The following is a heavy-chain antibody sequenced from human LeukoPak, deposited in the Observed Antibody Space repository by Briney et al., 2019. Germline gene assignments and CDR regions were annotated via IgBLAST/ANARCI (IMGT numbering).Heavy chain of an antibody. Sequence: SETLSLTCTVSGGSVSSGSYYWSWIRQPPGKGLEWIGYIYYSGSTNYNPSLKSRVTISVDTSKNQFSLKLSSVTAADTAVYYCARERDGGSYYSFDYWGQGTLVTVSS. V-gene: IGHV4-61*01. J-gene: IGHJ4*02. CDR2: IYYSGST. CDR1: GGSVSSGSYY. D-gene: IGHD1-26*01. CDR3: ARERDGGSYYSFDY.